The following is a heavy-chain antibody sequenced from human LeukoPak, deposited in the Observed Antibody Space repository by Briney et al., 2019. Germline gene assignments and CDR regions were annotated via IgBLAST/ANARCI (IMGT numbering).Heavy chain of an antibody. D-gene: IGHD6-19*01. CDR2: ISYDGSDK. J-gene: IGHJ4*02. V-gene: IGHV3-30*19. Sequence: GGSLRLSCAASGFTFSSYGMHWVRQAPGKGLEWVAVISYDGSDKYYADSVKGRFTISRDNSKNTLYLQMNSLRPEDTAVYYCARDWGRRYSSGWYGDFDYWGQGTLVTVSS. CDR3: ARDWGRRYSSGWYGDFDY. CDR1: GFTFSSYG.